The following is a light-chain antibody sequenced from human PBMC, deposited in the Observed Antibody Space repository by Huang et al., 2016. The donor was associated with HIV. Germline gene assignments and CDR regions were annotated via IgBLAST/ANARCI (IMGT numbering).Light chain of an antibody. CDR3: QQYNKWPRT. CDR2: GAF. Sequence: EIVMTQTPVTLSVSPGERATLSCRASQTVSDKLAWYQQKPGQPPRVLIYGAFTRSTGVPARFSGSGSGTEFTLTISNLQSEDFAVYYCQQYNKWPRTFGQGTKVEIK. CDR1: QTVSDK. V-gene: IGKV3-15*01. J-gene: IGKJ1*01.